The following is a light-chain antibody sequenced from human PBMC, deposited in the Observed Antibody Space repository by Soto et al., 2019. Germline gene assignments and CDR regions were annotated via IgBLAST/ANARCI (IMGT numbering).Light chain of an antibody. Sequence: QMTQSQSSLSASVGEKIIITCRASRDVGSDVSWYQQKPGQAPKLLIYAASNLYTGVPSRFSGSGSGTEFTLTISSLQPDDFATYYCLQYNSYSGTFGQGTKVDIK. CDR3: LQYNSYSGT. V-gene: IGKV1-17*01. CDR1: RDVGSD. CDR2: AAS. J-gene: IGKJ1*01.